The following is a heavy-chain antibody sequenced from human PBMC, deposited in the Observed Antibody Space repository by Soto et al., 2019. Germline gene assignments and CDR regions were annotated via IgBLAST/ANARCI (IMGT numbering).Heavy chain of an antibody. J-gene: IGHJ4*02. Sequence: EVQLVESGGGLVQPGGSLRLSCAASGFTFSSYSMNWVRQAPGKGLEWVSYISSSSSTIYYADSVKGRFTISRDNAKNLLYLQRNSRIAEDTAAYYCAREGRHEWELNYFDYWGQGTLVTVSS. CDR3: AREGRHEWELNYFDY. V-gene: IGHV3-48*01. D-gene: IGHD1-26*01. CDR2: ISSSSSTI. CDR1: GFTFSSYS.